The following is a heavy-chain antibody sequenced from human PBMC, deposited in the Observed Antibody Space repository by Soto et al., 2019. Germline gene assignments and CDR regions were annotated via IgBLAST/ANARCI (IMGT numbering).Heavy chain of an antibody. J-gene: IGHJ4*02. V-gene: IGHV3-23*01. Sequence: GVSLRLSCAASGFTFSSYAMSWVRQAPGKGLEWVSAISGSGGSTYYADSVKGRFTISRDNSKNTLYLQMNSLRAEDTAVYYCAKDGGNGYSYGYDYWGQGTLVTVS. CDR1: GFTFSSYA. CDR2: ISGSGGST. CDR3: AKDGGNGYSYGYDY. D-gene: IGHD5-18*01.